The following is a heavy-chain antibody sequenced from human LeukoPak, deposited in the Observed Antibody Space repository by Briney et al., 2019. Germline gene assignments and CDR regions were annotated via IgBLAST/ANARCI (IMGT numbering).Heavy chain of an antibody. CDR2: IYHSGST. CDR1: GGSISSYY. D-gene: IGHD3-22*01. J-gene: IGHJ5*02. V-gene: IGHV4-59*12. Sequence: SETLSLTCTVSGGSISSYYWSWIRQPPGKGLEWIGEIYHSGSTNYNPSLKSRVTISVDKSKNQFSLKLSSVTAADTAVYYCARGCYDSSGYYYFNWFDPWGQGTLVTVSS. CDR3: ARGCYDSSGYYYFNWFDP.